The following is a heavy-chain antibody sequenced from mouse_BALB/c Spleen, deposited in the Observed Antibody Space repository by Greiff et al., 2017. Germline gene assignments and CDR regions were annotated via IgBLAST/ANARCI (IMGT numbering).Heavy chain of an antibody. CDR3: ARDHRYYAMDY. V-gene: IGHV5-4*02. Sequence: EVKLMESGGGLVKPGGSLKLSCAASGFTFSDYYMYWVRQTPEKRLEWVATISDGGSYTYYPDSVKGRFTISRDNAKNNLYLQMSSLKSEDTAMYYCARDHRYYAMDYWGQGTSVTVSA. CDR2: ISDGGSYT. CDR1: GFTFSDYY. J-gene: IGHJ4*01. D-gene: IGHD2-14*01.